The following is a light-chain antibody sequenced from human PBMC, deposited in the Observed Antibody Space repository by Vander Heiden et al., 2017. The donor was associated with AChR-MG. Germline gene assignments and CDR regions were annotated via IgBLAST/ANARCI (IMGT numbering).Light chain of an antibody. CDR2: AAS. V-gene: IGKV1-39*01. CDR3: QQSYSTPRT. Sequence: DIQMTQSPASLSASVGDRVTITCRASQSISSYLKWYQQKPGNDPKLLIYAASSMQSGGPSTFSGSGSWTEFTLTISSLQAEDFSTYYCQQSYSTPRTFGQGTKVEIK. CDR1: QSISSY. J-gene: IGKJ1*01.